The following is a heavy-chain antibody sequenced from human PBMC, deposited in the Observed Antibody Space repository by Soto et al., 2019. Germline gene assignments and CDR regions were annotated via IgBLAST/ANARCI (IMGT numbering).Heavy chain of an antibody. D-gene: IGHD6-19*01. Sequence: PGGSLRLSCVVSGFTFSTYGMHWVRQAPGKGLEWVALIWDDGSNKYYVDSVKDRFTISRDNSKNTLYLHMNSLRAEDTAVYYCARDSDLAVVGVTAFDMWGQGTIFIVS. V-gene: IGHV3-33*01. J-gene: IGHJ3*02. CDR1: GFTFSTYG. CDR3: ARDSDLAVVGVTAFDM. CDR2: IWDDGSNK.